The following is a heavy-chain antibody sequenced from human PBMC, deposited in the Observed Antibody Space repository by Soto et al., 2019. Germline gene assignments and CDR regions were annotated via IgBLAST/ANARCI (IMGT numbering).Heavy chain of an antibody. CDR2: IYDSGSS. J-gene: IGHJ3*02. D-gene: IGHD2-2*01. V-gene: IGHV4-30-2*01. Sequence: PSETLSLTCAVSGGSISSGGYSWSWIRQPPGKGLEWIGYIYDSGSSYYNPSLKSRVTISLDRSKNQFSLKLSSVTAADTAAYYCARVPARLGAFDIWGQGTMVTVSS. CDR1: GGSISSGGYS. CDR3: ARVPARLGAFDI.